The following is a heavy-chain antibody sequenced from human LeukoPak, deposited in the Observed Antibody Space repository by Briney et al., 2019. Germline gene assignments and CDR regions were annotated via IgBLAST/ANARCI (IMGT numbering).Heavy chain of an antibody. V-gene: IGHV3-23*01. CDR1: GFTFSDYG. CDR3: ARDWAYDILTGYYNWYFDL. D-gene: IGHD3-9*01. CDR2: ISASAGTT. J-gene: IGHJ2*01. Sequence: GGSLRLSCVGFGFTFSDYGMSWVRQAPGKGLEWVSSISASAGTTYYEDSVKGRFTMSRDNSKNTVYLQMNSLRAEDTAVYYCARDWAYDILTGYYNWYFDLWGRGTLVTVSS.